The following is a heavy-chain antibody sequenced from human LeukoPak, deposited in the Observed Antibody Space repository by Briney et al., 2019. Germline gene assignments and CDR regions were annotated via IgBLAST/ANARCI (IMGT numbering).Heavy chain of an antibody. V-gene: IGHV4-39*01. CDR3: ARHLGLRYLNGFDP. J-gene: IGHJ5*02. D-gene: IGHD1-14*01. CDR1: GGSISSSSYY. CDR2: IYYSGST. Sequence: SETLSLTCTVSGGSISSSSYYWGWIRQPPGKGLEWIGSIYYSGSTYYNPSLKGRVTISVDTSKNQFSLKLSSVTAADTAVYYCARHLGLRYLNGFDPWGQGTLVTVSS.